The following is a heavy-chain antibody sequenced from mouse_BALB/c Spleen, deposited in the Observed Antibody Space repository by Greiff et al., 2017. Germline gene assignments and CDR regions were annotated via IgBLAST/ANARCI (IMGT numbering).Heavy chain of an antibody. CDR3: AGSMGGAY. Sequence: EVMLVESGGGLVKPGGSLKLSCAASGFTFSDYYMYWVRQTPEKRLEWVATISDGGSYTYYPDSVKGRFTISRDNAKNNLYLQMSSLKSEDTAMYYCAGSMGGAYWGQGTLVTVSA. CDR1: GFTFSDYY. V-gene: IGHV5-4*02. J-gene: IGHJ3*01. D-gene: IGHD2-10*02. CDR2: ISDGGSYT.